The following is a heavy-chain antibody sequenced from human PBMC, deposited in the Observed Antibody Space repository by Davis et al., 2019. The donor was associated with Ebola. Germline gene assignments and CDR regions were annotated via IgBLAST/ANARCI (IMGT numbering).Heavy chain of an antibody. CDR1: GGSFSGYY. V-gene: IGHV4-34*01. J-gene: IGHJ6*02. CDR3: ARERYGTTWDYYYYGMDV. D-gene: IGHD1-7*01. CDR2: INHSGST. Sequence: MPGGSLRLSCAVYGGSFSGYYWSWIRQPPGKGLEWIGEINHSGSTNYNPSLKSRVTISVDTSKNQFSLKLSSVTAADTAVYYCARERYGTTWDYYYYGMDVWGQGTTVTVSS.